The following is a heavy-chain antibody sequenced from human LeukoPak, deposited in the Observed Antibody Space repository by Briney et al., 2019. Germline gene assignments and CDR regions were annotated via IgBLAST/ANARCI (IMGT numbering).Heavy chain of an antibody. V-gene: IGHV3-23*01. CDR2: ISGSGGST. D-gene: IGHD4-17*01. CDR1: GFTFSSNA. CDR3: AKGGDYGDYLDYYYYYMDV. J-gene: IGHJ6*03. Sequence: GGSLRLSCAASGFTFSSNAMSWVRQAPGKGLEWVSAISGSGGSTYYADSVKGRFTISRDNSKNTLYLKMNSLRAEDTAVYYCAKGGDYGDYLDYYYYYMDVWGKGTTVTVSS.